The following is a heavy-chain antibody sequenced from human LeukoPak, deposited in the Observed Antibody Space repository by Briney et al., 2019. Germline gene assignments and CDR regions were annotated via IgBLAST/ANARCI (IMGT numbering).Heavy chain of an antibody. D-gene: IGHD1-26*01. CDR1: GGSISSYY. CDR2: IYYSGST. Sequence: SETLSLTCTVSGGSISSYYWSWIRQPPGKGLEWIGYIYYSGSTNYNPSLKSRVTISVDTSKNQFSLKLSSVTAADTAVYYCARWELRLLDAFDIWGQGTMVTVSS. CDR3: ARWELRLLDAFDI. V-gene: IGHV4-59*01. J-gene: IGHJ3*02.